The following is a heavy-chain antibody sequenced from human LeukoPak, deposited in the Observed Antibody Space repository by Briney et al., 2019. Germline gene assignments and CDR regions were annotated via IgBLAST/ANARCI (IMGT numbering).Heavy chain of an antibody. CDR2: ISGSGGST. V-gene: IGHV3-23*01. CDR1: GFTFSSYA. J-gene: IGHJ3*02. CDR3: AKAFPGLRVWGSYPDAFDI. D-gene: IGHD3-16*02. Sequence: PGGSLRLSCAASGFTFSSYATSWVRQAPGKGLEWVSAISGSGGSTYYADSVKGRFTISRDNSKNTLYLQMNSLRAEDTAVYYCAKAFPGLRVWGSYPDAFDIWGQGTMVTVSS.